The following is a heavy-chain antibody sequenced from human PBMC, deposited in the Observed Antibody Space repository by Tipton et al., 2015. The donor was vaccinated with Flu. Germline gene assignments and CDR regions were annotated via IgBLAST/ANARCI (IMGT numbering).Heavy chain of an antibody. CDR3: ARRGPTVTIPYYYYGMDV. CDR1: GFTFSSYA. J-gene: IGHJ6*02. Sequence: SLRLSCAASGFTFSSYAMSWVRQAPGKGLEWVSAISGSGGSTYYADSVKGRFTISRDNSKNTLYLQMNSLRAEDTAVYYCARRGPTVTIPYYYYGMDVWGQGTTVTVSS. D-gene: IGHD4-11*01. CDR2: ISGSGGST. V-gene: IGHV3-23*01.